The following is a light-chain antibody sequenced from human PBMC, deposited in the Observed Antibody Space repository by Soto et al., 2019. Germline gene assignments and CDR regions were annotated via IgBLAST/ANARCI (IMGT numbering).Light chain of an antibody. J-gene: IGKJ5*01. CDR1: HSVSSD. Sequence: EIVMTQSPATLSVSPGERATLSCRASHSVSSDLAWYQQKPGQAPRLLIYGTPSRATGIPDRFSGSGSGTDFTLTISRLEPEDFAVYYCQQYGNSPITFGQGTRLEIK. V-gene: IGKV3-20*01. CDR2: GTP. CDR3: QQYGNSPIT.